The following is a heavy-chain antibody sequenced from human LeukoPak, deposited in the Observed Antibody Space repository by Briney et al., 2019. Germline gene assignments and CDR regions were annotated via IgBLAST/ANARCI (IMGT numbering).Heavy chain of an antibody. CDR1: GGSISSYY. Sequence: SETLSLTCTVSGGSISSYYWSWIRQPAGKGLEWIGRIYTSGSTNYNPSLKSRVTMSVDTSKNQFSLKLSSVTAADTAVYYCASFQSMVRGVIAPGNFDYWGQGTLVTVSS. V-gene: IGHV4-4*07. CDR2: IYTSGST. J-gene: IGHJ4*02. CDR3: ASFQSMVRGVIAPGNFDY. D-gene: IGHD3-10*01.